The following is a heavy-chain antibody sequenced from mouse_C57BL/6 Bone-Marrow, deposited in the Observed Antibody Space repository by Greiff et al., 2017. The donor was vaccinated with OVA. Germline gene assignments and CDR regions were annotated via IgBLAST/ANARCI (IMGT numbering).Heavy chain of an antibody. D-gene: IGHD2-5*01. CDR2: INPNYGTT. J-gene: IGHJ4*01. V-gene: IGHV1-39*01. CDR3: AKWAYYSNYDYAMDY. CDR1: GYSFTDYN. Sequence: VQLQQSGPELVKPGASVKISCKASGYSFTDYNMNWVKQSNGKSLEWIGVINPNYGTTSYNQKFKGKATLTVDQSSSTAYMQLNSLTSEDSAVYYCAKWAYYSNYDYAMDYWGQGTSVTVSS.